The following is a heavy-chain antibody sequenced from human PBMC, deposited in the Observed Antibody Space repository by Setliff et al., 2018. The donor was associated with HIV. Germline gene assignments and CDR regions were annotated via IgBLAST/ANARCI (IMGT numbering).Heavy chain of an antibody. D-gene: IGHD2-2*01. Sequence: SETLSLTCTVSDDSVSTFYWNWIRQSPGKALEWIGYIYASGSIIYNPSLKSRVTMSVDTSQNQVSLDLESVTAADTAVYYCARHNCGTTACYGVVVWGPGTMVTVSS. J-gene: IGHJ3*01. CDR2: IYASGSI. CDR1: DDSVSTFY. V-gene: IGHV4-59*02. CDR3: ARHNCGTTACYGVVV.